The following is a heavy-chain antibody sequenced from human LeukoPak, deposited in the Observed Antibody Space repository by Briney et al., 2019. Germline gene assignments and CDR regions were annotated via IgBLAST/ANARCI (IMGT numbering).Heavy chain of an antibody. D-gene: IGHD2-21*01. J-gene: IGHJ6*03. CDR1: GGTFSSYA. Sequence: SVKVSCKASGGTFSSYAISWVRQAPGQGLEWMGGIIPIFDTANYAQKFQGRVTITTDESTSTAYMELSSLRSEDTAVYYCARGVKQERYYYYYMDVWGKGTTVTVSS. CDR2: IIPIFDTA. CDR3: ARGVKQERYYYYYMDV. V-gene: IGHV1-69*05.